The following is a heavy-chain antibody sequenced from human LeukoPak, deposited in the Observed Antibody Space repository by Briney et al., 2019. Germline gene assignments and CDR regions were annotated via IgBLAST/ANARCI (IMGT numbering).Heavy chain of an antibody. V-gene: IGHV4-59*01. CDR1: GGSISSYY. Sequence: SETLSLTCTVSGGSISSYYWSWIRQPPGKGLEWIGYIYYSGSTNYNPSLKSRVTISVDTSKNQFSLKLSSVTAADTAVYYCASLATGSGSYYDDPFDYWGQGTLVTVSS. CDR3: ASLATGSGSYYDDPFDY. D-gene: IGHD3-10*01. CDR2: IYYSGST. J-gene: IGHJ4*02.